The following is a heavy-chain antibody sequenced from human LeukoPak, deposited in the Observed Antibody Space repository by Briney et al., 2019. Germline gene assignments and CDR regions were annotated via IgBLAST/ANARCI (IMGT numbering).Heavy chain of an antibody. CDR3: ARCSGQFYFDS. D-gene: IGHD3-10*02. CDR2: IWYDGSTK. Sequence: GGSLRLSCAASGFTFSSYWMHWVRQAPGKGLEWVAVIWYDGSTKFYADSVKGRFTISRDNSKNTLYLQMNSLRAEDTAVYYCARCSGQFYFDSWGQGTLVTVSS. J-gene: IGHJ4*02. CDR1: GFTFSSYW. V-gene: IGHV3-33*08.